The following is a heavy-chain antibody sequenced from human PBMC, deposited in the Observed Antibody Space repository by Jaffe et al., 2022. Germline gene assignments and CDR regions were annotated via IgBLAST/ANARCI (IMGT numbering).Heavy chain of an antibody. J-gene: IGHJ4*02. CDR2: ITWNSGSI. CDR3: AKDNILRGGLAYFDY. CDR1: GFTFVDYA. Sequence: EVQLVESGGGLVQPGRSLRLSCAASGFTFVDYAMHWVRQSPGKGLEWVSGITWNSGSIAYADSVKGRFTISRDNAKNSLYLQMNSLRTEDTALYYCAKDNILRGGLAYFDYWGQGTLVTVSS. V-gene: IGHV3-9*01.